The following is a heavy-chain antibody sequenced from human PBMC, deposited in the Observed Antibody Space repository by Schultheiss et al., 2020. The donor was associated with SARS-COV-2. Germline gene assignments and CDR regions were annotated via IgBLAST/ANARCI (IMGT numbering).Heavy chain of an antibody. V-gene: IGHV3-21*01. J-gene: IGHJ4*02. Sequence: GGSLRLSCAASGFTFDDYAMHWVRQAPGKGLEWVSSISSSSSYIYYADSVKGRFTISRDNSKNTLYLQMNSLRAEDTAVYYCARAGYYYGYFDCWGQGTLMTIAS. CDR1: GFTFDDYA. D-gene: IGHD3-22*01. CDR2: ISSSSSYI. CDR3: ARAGYYYGYFDC.